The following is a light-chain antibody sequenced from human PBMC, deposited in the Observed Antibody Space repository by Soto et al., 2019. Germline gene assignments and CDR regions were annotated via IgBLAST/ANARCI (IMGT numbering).Light chain of an antibody. CDR3: QQYNNWPRT. CDR1: QSVFSK. Sequence: EIVMTQSPATLSVSPGERATLSCRASQSVFSKLAWYQQKPGRAPRLLIYGASSRPTGIPARFSGSGSGTEFTLTISSLQSEDFAVYSCQQYNNWPRTFGQGTKVDIK. J-gene: IGKJ1*01. V-gene: IGKV3-15*01. CDR2: GAS.